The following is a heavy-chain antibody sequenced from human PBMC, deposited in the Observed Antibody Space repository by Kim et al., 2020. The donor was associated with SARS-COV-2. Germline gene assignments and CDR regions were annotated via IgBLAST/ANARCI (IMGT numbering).Heavy chain of an antibody. CDR3: ARENRIEAPGIAGGRKRLDV. Sequence: SETLSLTCTVSGGSISSYYWSWIRQPPGKGLEWIGYIYYSGSTNYNPSLKSRVTISVDTSKNQFSLKLSSVTAADTAVYYCARENRIEAPGIAGGRKRLDVWGQGTTVTVSS. CDR2: IYYSGST. CDR1: GGSISSYY. J-gene: IGHJ6*02. D-gene: IGHD6-13*01. V-gene: IGHV4-59*01.